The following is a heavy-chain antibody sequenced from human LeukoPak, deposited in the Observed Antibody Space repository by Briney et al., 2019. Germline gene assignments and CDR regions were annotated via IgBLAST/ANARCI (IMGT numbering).Heavy chain of an antibody. D-gene: IGHD3-9*01. Sequence: PGGSLRLSCVASGFIFSSYGMHWVRQAPGKGLDWVAFIRYDGSNKYYADSVKGRFTISRDNSKNTLYLQMNSLRAEDTAVYYCARGWVDHVLRYFDWLLHQNMYVWGKGTTVTVSS. J-gene: IGHJ6*04. CDR1: GFIFSSYG. CDR3: ARGWVDHVLRYFDWLLHQNMYV. CDR2: IRYDGSNK. V-gene: IGHV3-30*02.